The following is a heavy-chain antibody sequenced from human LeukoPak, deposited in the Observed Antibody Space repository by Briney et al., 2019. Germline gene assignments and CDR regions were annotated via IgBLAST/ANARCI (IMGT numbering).Heavy chain of an antibody. CDR1: GGSFSGYY. J-gene: IGHJ4*02. Sequence: KPSETLSLTCAVYGGSFSGYYWSWIRQPPGKGLEWIGEINHSGSTNYNPSLKSRVTISVDTSKNQFSLNLSSETAADTAVYYCARREGDTSMVLSFDYWGQGTLVTVSS. CDR3: ARREGDTSMVLSFDY. V-gene: IGHV4-34*01. D-gene: IGHD5-18*01. CDR2: INHSGST.